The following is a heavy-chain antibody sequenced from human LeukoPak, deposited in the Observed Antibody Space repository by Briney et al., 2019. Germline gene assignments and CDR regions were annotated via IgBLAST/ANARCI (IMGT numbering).Heavy chain of an antibody. CDR1: GFTFSSYW. J-gene: IGHJ2*01. CDR3: AREITLQSASYYRYFDL. Sequence: GGSLRLSCAASGFTFSSYWMHWVRQAPGKGLVWVSHIKIDGSSTSYADSVKGRFTNSRDNSKNTLYLQMNSLRTEDTAVYYCAREITLQSASYYRYFDLWGRGTLVTVSS. V-gene: IGHV3-74*01. D-gene: IGHD3-16*01. CDR2: IKIDGSST.